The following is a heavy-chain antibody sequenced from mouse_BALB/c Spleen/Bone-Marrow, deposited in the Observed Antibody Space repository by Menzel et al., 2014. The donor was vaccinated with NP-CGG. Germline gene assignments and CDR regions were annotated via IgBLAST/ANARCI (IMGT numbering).Heavy chain of an antibody. V-gene: IGHV1-7*01. CDR3: ARQITTVDYAMHY. Sequence: VQVVESGAELAKPGASVKMSCKASGYTFTSYWMHWVKQRPGQGLEWIGYINPSTGYTEYNQKFKDKATLTADKSSSTAYMQLSSLTSEDSAVYYCARQITTVDYAMHYWGQGTSVTVSS. CDR1: GYTFTSYW. D-gene: IGHD1-1*01. J-gene: IGHJ4*01. CDR2: INPSTGYT.